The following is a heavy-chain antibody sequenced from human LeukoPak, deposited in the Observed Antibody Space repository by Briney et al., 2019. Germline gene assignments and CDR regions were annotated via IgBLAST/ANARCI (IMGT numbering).Heavy chain of an antibody. J-gene: IGHJ4*02. V-gene: IGHV4-34*01. D-gene: IGHD3-22*01. CDR3: ARVAYYDSSGYPLDY. Sequence: PSETLSLTCAVYGGSFSGYYWSWIRQPPGKGLEWIGEINHSGSTNYNPSLKSRVTISVDTSKNQFSLKLSSVTAADTAVYYCARVAYYDSSGYPLDYWGQGTLVTVSS. CDR2: INHSGST. CDR1: GGSFSGYY.